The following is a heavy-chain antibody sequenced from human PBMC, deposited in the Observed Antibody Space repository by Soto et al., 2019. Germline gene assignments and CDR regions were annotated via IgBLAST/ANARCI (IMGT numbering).Heavy chain of an antibody. CDR3: TTDGPSGYDSIFFDY. CDR2: IKSKTDGGTA. Sequence: GGSLRLSCAASGFTFSKAWMNWVRQAPGKGLEWVGRIKSKTDGGTADYPAPVKGRFSISRDDSKSTLYLQMNSLEIEDTAVYYCTTDGPSGYDSIFFDYWGQGTLVTVSS. J-gene: IGHJ4*02. CDR1: GFTFSKAW. V-gene: IGHV3-15*07. D-gene: IGHD5-12*01.